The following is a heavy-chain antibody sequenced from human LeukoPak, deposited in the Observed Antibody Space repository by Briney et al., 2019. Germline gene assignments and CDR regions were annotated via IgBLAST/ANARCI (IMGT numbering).Heavy chain of an antibody. Sequence: APVKVSCKASGYTFTSYGISWVRQAPGQGLEWMGWISAYNGNTNYAQKLQGRVTMTTDTSTSTAYMELRSLRSDDTAVYYCARDYRSGLLWFGELLQPFDYWGQGTLVTVSS. CDR2: ISAYNGNT. D-gene: IGHD3-10*01. V-gene: IGHV1-18*01. CDR1: GYTFTSYG. J-gene: IGHJ4*02. CDR3: ARDYRSGLLWFGELLQPFDY.